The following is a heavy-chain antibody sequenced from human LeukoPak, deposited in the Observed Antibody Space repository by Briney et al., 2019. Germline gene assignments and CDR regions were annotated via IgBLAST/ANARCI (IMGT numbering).Heavy chain of an antibody. D-gene: IGHD3-3*01. CDR3: ATSLRFLEWLLLDY. CDR2: FDPEDGET. V-gene: IGHV1-24*01. Sequence: ASVKVHCKVSGYTLTELSMHWVRQAPGKGLEWMGGFDPEDGETIYAQKFQGRVTMTEDTSTDTAYMELSSLRSEDTAVYYCATSLRFLEWLLLDYWGQGTLVTVSS. CDR1: GYTLTELS. J-gene: IGHJ4*02.